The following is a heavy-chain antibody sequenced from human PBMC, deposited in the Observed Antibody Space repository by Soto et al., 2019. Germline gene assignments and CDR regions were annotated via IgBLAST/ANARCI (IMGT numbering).Heavy chain of an antibody. CDR1: GYSFSSYY. CDR2: INPSGGST. CDR3: ARASVSGRRFDY. D-gene: IGHD6-19*01. Sequence: GAPVKVCCEACGYSFSSYYMHWVRQAPGQGLEWMGIINPSGGSTTYAQKFQGRVTMTRDTSTSTIYMELSSLTSEDTAVYYCARASVSGRRFDYWGEGTLVTVSS. J-gene: IGHJ4*02. V-gene: IGHV1-46*03.